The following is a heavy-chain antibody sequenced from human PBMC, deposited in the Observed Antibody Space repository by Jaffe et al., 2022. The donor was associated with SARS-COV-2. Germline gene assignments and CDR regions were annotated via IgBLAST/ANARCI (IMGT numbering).Heavy chain of an antibody. Sequence: QLQLQESGPGLVKPSETLSLTCTVSGGSISSSSYYWGWIRQPPGKGLEWIGSIYYSGSTYYNPSLKSRVTISVDTSKNQFSLKLSSVTAADTAVYYCASGTVGPGAFDIWGQGTMVTVSS. CDR3: ASGTVGPGAFDI. CDR2: IYYSGST. V-gene: IGHV4-39*01. CDR1: GGSISSSSYY. D-gene: IGHD4-17*01. J-gene: IGHJ3*02.